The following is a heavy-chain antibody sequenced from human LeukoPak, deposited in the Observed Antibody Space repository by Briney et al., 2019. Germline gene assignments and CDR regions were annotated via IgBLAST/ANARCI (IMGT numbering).Heavy chain of an antibody. V-gene: IGHV4-59*01. CDR3: ARYRAIGSRWYFDY. CDR1: GGSISSYY. J-gene: IGHJ4*02. Sequence: KTSETLSLTCTVSGGSISSYYWSWIRQPPGKGLEWIGYIYYSGSTNYNPSLKSRVTISVDTSKNQFSLKPSSVTAADTAVYYCARYRAIGSRWYFDYWGQGTLVTVSS. CDR2: IYYSGST. D-gene: IGHD3-16*02.